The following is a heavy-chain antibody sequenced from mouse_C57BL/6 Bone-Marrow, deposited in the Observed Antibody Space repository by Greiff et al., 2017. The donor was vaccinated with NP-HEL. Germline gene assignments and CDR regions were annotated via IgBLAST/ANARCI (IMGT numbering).Heavy chain of an antibody. J-gene: IGHJ2*01. CDR3: AREGDYYGSSYDY. D-gene: IGHD1-1*01. CDR1: GYTFTDYN. V-gene: IGHV1-22*01. Sequence: VQLKESGPELAKPGASVKMSCKASGYTFTDYNMHWVKQSHGKSLEWIGYINPNNGGTSYNQKFKGKATLTVNKSSSTAYMELRSLTSEDSAVYYCAREGDYYGSSYDYWGQGTTLTVSS. CDR2: INPNNGGT.